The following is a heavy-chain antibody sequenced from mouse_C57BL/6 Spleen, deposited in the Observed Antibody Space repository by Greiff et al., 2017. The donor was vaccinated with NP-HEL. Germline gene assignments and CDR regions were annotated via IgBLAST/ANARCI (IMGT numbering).Heavy chain of an antibody. Sequence: QVHVKQSGPGLVQPSQSLSITCTVSGFSLTSYGVHWVRQSPGKGLEWLGVIWSGGSTDYNAAFISRLSISKDNSKSQVFFKMNSLQADDTAIYYCARKGNYGAMDYWGQGTSVTVSS. D-gene: IGHD2-1*01. V-gene: IGHV2-2*01. CDR2: IWSGGST. J-gene: IGHJ4*01. CDR1: GFSLTSYG. CDR3: ARKGNYGAMDY.